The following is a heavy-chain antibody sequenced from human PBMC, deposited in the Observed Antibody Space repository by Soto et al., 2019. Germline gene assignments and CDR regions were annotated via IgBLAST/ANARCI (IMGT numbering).Heavy chain of an antibody. Sequence: ESLKISCKGSGYSFTSYWIGWVRQMPGKGLEWMGIIYPGDSDTRYSPSFQGQVTISADKSISTAYLQWSSLKASDTAMYYCASHNKYYDSSGSYAFDIWGQGTMVTVSS. V-gene: IGHV5-51*01. J-gene: IGHJ3*02. CDR2: IYPGDSDT. D-gene: IGHD3-22*01. CDR3: ASHNKYYDSSGSYAFDI. CDR1: GYSFTSYW.